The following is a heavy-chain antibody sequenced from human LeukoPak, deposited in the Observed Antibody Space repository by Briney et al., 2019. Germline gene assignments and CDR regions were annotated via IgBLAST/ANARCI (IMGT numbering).Heavy chain of an antibody. Sequence: GGSLRLSCAASGFTFSSYGVHWVRQAPGKGLEWVAFIRYDGSNKYYADSVKGRFTISRDNSKNTLYLQMNSLRAEDTAVYYCAKDPLSPYYDFRRGYFDYWGQGTLVTVSS. V-gene: IGHV3-30*02. J-gene: IGHJ4*02. CDR2: IRYDGSNK. CDR1: GFTFSSYG. D-gene: IGHD3-3*01. CDR3: AKDPLSPYYDFRRGYFDY.